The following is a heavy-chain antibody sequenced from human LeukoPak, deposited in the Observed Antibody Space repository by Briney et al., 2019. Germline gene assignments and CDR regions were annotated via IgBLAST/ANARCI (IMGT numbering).Heavy chain of an antibody. J-gene: IGHJ1*01. Sequence: SVKVSCKASGGTFSSYAISWVRQAPGQGLEWMGGIIPIFGTANYAQKFQGRVTITADESTSTAYMELSSLRSEDTAVYYCVRGGSDYGDYPGYFQHWGQGTLVTVSS. CDR2: IIPIFGTA. V-gene: IGHV1-69*13. CDR3: VRGGSDYGDYPGYFQH. CDR1: GGTFSSYA. D-gene: IGHD4-17*01.